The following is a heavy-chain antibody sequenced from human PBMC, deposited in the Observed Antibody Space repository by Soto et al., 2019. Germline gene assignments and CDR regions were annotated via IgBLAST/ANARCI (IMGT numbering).Heavy chain of an antibody. CDR3: ARTSSYDILTGYYISY. Sequence: ASVKVSCKASGYTFTSYGISWVRQAPGQGLEWMGWISAYNGNTNYAQKLQGRVTMTTDTSTSTAYMDLRSLRSDDTAVYYCARTSSYDILTGYYISYWGQGTLVTVSS. J-gene: IGHJ4*02. D-gene: IGHD3-9*01. V-gene: IGHV1-18*01. CDR1: GYTFTSYG. CDR2: ISAYNGNT.